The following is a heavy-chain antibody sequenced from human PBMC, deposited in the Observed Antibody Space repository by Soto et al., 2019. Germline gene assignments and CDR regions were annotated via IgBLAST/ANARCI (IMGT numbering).Heavy chain of an antibody. CDR3: ARTPYCSSTSCLPEDYYYYMDV. V-gene: IGHV1-3*01. J-gene: IGHJ6*03. CDR1: GYTFTSYA. D-gene: IGHD2-2*01. CDR2: INAGNGNT. Sequence: QVQLVQSGAEVKKPGASVKVSCKASGYTFTSYAMHWVRQAPGQRLEWMGWINAGNGNTKYSQKCQGRVTITSDTSASTAYMELSSLRSEDTAVYYCARTPYCSSTSCLPEDYYYYMDVWGKGTTVTVSS.